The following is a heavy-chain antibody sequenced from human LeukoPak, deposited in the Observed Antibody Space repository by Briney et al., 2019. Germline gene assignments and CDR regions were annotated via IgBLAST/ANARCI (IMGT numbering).Heavy chain of an antibody. CDR2: ISSSSTYI. J-gene: IGHJ6*02. CDR3: ARAVYCSGGSCYSGMDV. CDR1: GFTFSSYS. Sequence: GSPRLSCAASGFTFSSYSMNWVCQAPGKGLEWVSSISSSSTYIYYADSLKGRFTISRDNAKNSLFLQMNGLRAEDTAVYYCARAVYCSGGSCYSGMDVWGQKTAVPVSS. D-gene: IGHD2-15*01. V-gene: IGHV3-21*01.